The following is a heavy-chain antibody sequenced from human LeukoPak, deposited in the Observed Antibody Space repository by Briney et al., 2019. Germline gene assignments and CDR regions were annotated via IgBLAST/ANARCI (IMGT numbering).Heavy chain of an antibody. CDR2: IYTSGGT. Sequence: SETLSLTCTVSGGSISSYYWSWTRQPPGKGLEWIGYIYTSGGTNYNPSLKSRVTISVDTSKNQFSLKLSSVTAADTAVYYCARLRIAARPDWFDPWGQGTLATVSS. CDR3: ARLRIAARPDWFDP. D-gene: IGHD6-6*01. J-gene: IGHJ5*02. CDR1: GGSISSYY. V-gene: IGHV4-4*09.